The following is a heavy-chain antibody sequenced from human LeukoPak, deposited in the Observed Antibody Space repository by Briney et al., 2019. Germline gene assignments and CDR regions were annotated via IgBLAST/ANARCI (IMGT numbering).Heavy chain of an antibody. J-gene: IGHJ4*02. CDR2: IIPIFGTA. Sequence: SVKVSCKASGGTFSSYAISWVRQAPGQGLEWMGGIIPIFGTANYAQKFQGSVTITADESTSTAYMELSSLRSEDTAVYYCARDLRYCSGGSCYSYYFDYWGQGTLVTASS. V-gene: IGHV1-69*13. CDR1: GGTFSSYA. CDR3: ARDLRYCSGGSCYSYYFDY. D-gene: IGHD2-15*01.